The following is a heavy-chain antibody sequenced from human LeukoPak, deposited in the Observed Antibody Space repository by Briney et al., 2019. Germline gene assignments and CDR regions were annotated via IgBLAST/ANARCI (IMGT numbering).Heavy chain of an antibody. Sequence: GGSLRLSCAVSGFTVSSSYMSWVRLAPGKGLEWVSFIYSAGSTYYAASVKGRFTISRDSSKNTLYLQMNSLTAEDTAVYYCARKGRAFDLWGQGTMVTVSS. J-gene: IGHJ3*01. CDR2: IYSAGST. CDR3: ARKGRAFDL. D-gene: IGHD3-10*01. CDR1: GFTVSSSY. V-gene: IGHV3-66*02.